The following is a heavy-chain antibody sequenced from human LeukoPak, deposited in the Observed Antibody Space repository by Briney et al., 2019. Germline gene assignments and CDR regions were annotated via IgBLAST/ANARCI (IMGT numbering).Heavy chain of an antibody. CDR3: AMSSGNIEVDY. CDR2: IYYSGST. V-gene: IGHV4-31*03. Sequence: SQTLSLTCTVSGSSISSGGYYWSWIRQHPGKGLEWIGYIYYSGSTYYNPSLKSRVTISVDTSKNQFSLKLSSVTAADTAVYYCAMSSGNIEVDYWGQGTLVTVSS. D-gene: IGHD3-22*01. J-gene: IGHJ4*02. CDR1: GSSISSGGYY.